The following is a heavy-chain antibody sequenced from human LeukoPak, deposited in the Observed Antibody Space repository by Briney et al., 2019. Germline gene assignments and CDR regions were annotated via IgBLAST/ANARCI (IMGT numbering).Heavy chain of an antibody. D-gene: IGHD2-2*02. V-gene: IGHV4-59*08. Sequence: SETLSLTCTVSGGSITGYYWSWIRQPPGKGLEWIGYIYYSGGTNYNPSLKSRVTISVDTSKNQFSLKLSSVTAADTAVYYCARLSADIRPNFDYWGQGTLVTVSS. CDR1: GGSITGYY. CDR3: ARLSADIRPNFDY. CDR2: IYYSGGT. J-gene: IGHJ4*02.